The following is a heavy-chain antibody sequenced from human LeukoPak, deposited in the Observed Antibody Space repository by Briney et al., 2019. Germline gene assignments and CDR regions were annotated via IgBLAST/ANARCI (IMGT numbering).Heavy chain of an antibody. CDR1: GFTFSSYS. CDR2: ISSSSYI. CDR3: ARMDIPYAFDI. Sequence: GGSLRLSCAASGFTFSSYSMNWVRQAPGKGLEWVSSISSSSYIYYADSVKGRFTISRDNAKNSLYLQMNSLRAEDTAVYYCARMDIPYAFDIWGQGTMVTVSS. V-gene: IGHV3-21*01. D-gene: IGHD2-2*03. J-gene: IGHJ3*02.